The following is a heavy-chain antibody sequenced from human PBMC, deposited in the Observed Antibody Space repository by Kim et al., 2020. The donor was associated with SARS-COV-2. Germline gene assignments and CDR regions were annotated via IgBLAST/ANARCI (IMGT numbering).Heavy chain of an antibody. CDR1: GGSISSGSYY. CDR2: IYTSGST. V-gene: IGHV4-61*02. J-gene: IGHJ4*02. D-gene: IGHD6-13*01. Sequence: SETLSLTCTVSGGSISSGSYYWSWIRQPAGKGLEWIGRIYTSGSTNYNPSLKSRVTISVDTSKNQFSLKLSSVTAADTAVYYCARERSSSWYDDYFDYWGQGTLVTVSS. CDR3: ARERSSSWYDDYFDY.